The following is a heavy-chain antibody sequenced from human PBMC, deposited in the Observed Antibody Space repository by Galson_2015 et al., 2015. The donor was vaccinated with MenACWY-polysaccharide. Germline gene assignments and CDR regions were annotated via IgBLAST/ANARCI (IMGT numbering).Heavy chain of an antibody. J-gene: IGHJ4*02. V-gene: IGHV3-7*01. Sequence: SLRLSCAASGFSFSGHWMTWVRQAPGKGLEWVANINPDGSDKYYVDSVKGRFIISRDNAKNSVYLQVNSLRAEDTAVYYCAREGVLTTIIDYWGQGTLVTVSS. CDR3: AREGVLTTIIDY. CDR1: GFSFSGHW. CDR2: INPDGSDK. D-gene: IGHD4/OR15-4a*01.